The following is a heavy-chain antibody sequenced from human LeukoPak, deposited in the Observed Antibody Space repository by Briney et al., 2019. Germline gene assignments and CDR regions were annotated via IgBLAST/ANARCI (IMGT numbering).Heavy chain of an antibody. CDR1: GGSISSSSYY. CDR3: ARGSSSWLEKFNY. D-gene: IGHD6-13*01. Sequence: PSETLSLTCTVSGGSISSSSYYWGWIRQPPGTGLEWIGSIYYSGSTYYNPSLKSRVTISVDTSKNQFSLKLSSVTAADTAVYYCARGSSSWLEKFNYWGQGTLVTVSS. J-gene: IGHJ4*02. CDR2: IYYSGST. V-gene: IGHV4-39*07.